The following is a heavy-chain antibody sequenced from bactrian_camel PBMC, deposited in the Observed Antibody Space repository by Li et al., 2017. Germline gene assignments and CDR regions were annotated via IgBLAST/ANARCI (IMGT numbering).Heavy chain of an antibody. D-gene: IGHD4*01. CDR2: LASDGTT. V-gene: IGHV3S53*01. J-gene: IGHJ4*01. Sequence: VQPVESGGASVQAGGSLTLSCQINGFRGSYSSVGVAWFRQAPGKTREGLAALASDGTTAYADSVKGRFTISRDNDKRRVYLQMESLRPEDSADYFCATNPPRQPRDDDEPSCDEYREWGQGTQVTVS. CDR3: ATNPPRQPRDDDEPSCDEYRE. CDR1: GFRGSYSSVG.